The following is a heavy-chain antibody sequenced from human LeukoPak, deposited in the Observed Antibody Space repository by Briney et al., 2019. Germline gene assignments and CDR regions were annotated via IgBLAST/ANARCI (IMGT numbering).Heavy chain of an antibody. J-gene: IGHJ4*02. CDR2: MNPNSGNT. D-gene: IGHD4-17*01. CDR3: ATVSSVTYGFFGY. Sequence: ASVKVSCKASGYTFTSYDINWVRQATGQGLEWMGWMNPNSGNTGYAQKFQGRVTMTRNTSISTAYMELSSLRSEDTAVYYCATVSSVTYGFFGYWGQGTLVTVSS. V-gene: IGHV1-8*01. CDR1: GYTFTSYD.